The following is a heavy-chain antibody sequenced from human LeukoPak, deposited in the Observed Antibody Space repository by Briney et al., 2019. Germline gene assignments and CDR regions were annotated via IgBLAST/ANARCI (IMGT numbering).Heavy chain of an antibody. Sequence: GASVKVSCKASGYTFTGYYMHWVRQAPGQGLEWMGWINPNSGGTNYAQKFQGRVTMTRDTSISTAYMELSRLRSDETAVYYCARAPPVGALFNWSQGTLVTVSS. V-gene: IGHV1-2*02. CDR1: GYTFTGYY. D-gene: IGHD1-26*01. J-gene: IGHJ4*02. CDR3: ARAPPVGALFN. CDR2: INPNSGGT.